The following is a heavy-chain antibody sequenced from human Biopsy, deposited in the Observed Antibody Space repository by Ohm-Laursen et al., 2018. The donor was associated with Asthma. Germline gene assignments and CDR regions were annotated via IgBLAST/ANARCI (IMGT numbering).Heavy chain of an antibody. CDR1: GFTFNSYW. D-gene: IGHD2-8*01. CDR3: ARGGYCTSPTCPWGRYATDV. CDR2: IKKDGSEE. Sequence: SLRLSCAASGFTFNSYWMSWVRQAPGKGLEWVANIKKDGSEEYYVDSVKGRFTISRDNAKNSLFLHMNSLRAGDSAVYYCARGGYCTSPTCPWGRYATDVWGQGTTVTVS. V-gene: IGHV3-7*01. J-gene: IGHJ6*02.